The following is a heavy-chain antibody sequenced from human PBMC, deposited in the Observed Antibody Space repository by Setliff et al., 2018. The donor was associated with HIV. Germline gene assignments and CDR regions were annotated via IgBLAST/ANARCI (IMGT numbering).Heavy chain of an antibody. CDR3: ARGGDRMQIWSRFPFDI. CDR2: INTNTGSP. CDR1: GYTFTSYY. D-gene: IGHD3-10*01. J-gene: IGHJ3*02. Sequence: ASVKVSCKASGYTFTSYYLHWVRQAPGQGFEWMGWINTNTGSPTYAQGFTVRFVFSLDPSVRTAYLQITGLKAEDTAVYYCARGGDRMQIWSRFPFDIWGQGTMVTVSS. V-gene: IGHV7-4-1*02.